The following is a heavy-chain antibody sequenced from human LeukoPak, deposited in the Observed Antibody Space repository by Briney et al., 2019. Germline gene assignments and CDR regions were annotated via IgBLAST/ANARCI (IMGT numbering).Heavy chain of an antibody. V-gene: IGHV5-51*01. CDR2: IYPGDSDT. Sequence: GESLKISCKGSGYSFTSYWIGWVRQRPGKGLEWMGTIYPGDSDTTYSPSFQGQVTISADKSISTAYLQWSSLKASDTAMYYCARSPSIAVAGRIAFDIWGQGTMVTVSS. CDR3: ARSPSIAVAGRIAFDI. D-gene: IGHD6-19*01. J-gene: IGHJ3*02. CDR1: GYSFTSYW.